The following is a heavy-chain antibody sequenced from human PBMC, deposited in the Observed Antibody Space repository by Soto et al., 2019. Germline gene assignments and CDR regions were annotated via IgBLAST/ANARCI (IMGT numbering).Heavy chain of an antibody. CDR1: GFSVSTGGVG. V-gene: IGHV2-5*02. D-gene: IGHD2-15*01. CDR2: IYWDDDK. J-gene: IGHJ6*02. Sequence: QITLKESGPTLVKPTQTLTLTCTFSGFSVSTGGVGVAWIRQPPGKALEWLALIYWDDDKRYSPFLQSRVTTTKDTSQNQVVLTMTNMDPVDTATYYCAHKGGRGAGMDVWGQGTTVNVSS. CDR3: AHKGGRGAGMDV.